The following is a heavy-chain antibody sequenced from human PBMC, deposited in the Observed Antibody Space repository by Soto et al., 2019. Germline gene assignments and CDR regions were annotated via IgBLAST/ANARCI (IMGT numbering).Heavy chain of an antibody. V-gene: IGHV4-30-4*01. CDR1: GGSISSGDYY. J-gene: IGHJ2*01. D-gene: IGHD2-21*01. CDR2: IYYSRST. Sequence: QVQLQESGPGLVKPSQTLSLTCTVSGGSISSGDYYWSWIRQPPGKGLEWIGYIYYSRSTYYNPSLKCRVTISVETSKNKFALKLSSVTAADTAVYYCARAGVVVIRGYFDLWGRGTLVTVSS. CDR3: ARAGVVVIRGYFDL.